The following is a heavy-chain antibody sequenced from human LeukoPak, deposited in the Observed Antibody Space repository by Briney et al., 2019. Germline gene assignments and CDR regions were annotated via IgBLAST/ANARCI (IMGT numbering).Heavy chain of an antibody. CDR1: GGSISSSSYY. D-gene: IGHD3-10*01. J-gene: IGHJ4*02. Sequence: TSETLSLTCTVSGGSISSSSYYWGWIRQPPGKGLEWIGSIYYSGSTYYNPSLKSRVTIPVDTSKNQFSLKLSSVTAADTAVYYCAREGVMVPFDYWGQGTLVTVSS. CDR2: IYYSGST. CDR3: AREGVMVPFDY. V-gene: IGHV4-39*07.